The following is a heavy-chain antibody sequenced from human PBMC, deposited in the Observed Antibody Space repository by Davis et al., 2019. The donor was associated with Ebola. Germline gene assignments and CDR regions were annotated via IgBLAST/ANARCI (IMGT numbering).Heavy chain of an antibody. CDR3: ARAGRVVVTAMADY. D-gene: IGHD2-21*02. V-gene: IGHV1-18*01. J-gene: IGHJ4*02. CDR1: GYTFSSYG. Sequence: AASVKVSCKASGYTFSSYGINWVRQAPGQGLEWMGWISGYNGNTNYAQKLQGRVTMSTDTYTSTAYMELRSLRSDDTAVYYCARAGRVVVTAMADYWGQGTLVTVSS. CDR2: ISGYNGNT.